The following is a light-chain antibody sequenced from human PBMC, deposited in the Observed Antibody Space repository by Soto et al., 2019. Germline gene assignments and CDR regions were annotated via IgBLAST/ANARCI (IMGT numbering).Light chain of an antibody. V-gene: IGLV1-40*01. CDR1: SSNIGAGYD. J-gene: IGLJ2*01. CDR2: GNS. CDR3: QSYDSSHVV. Sequence: QLVLTQPPSVSGAPGQRVTISCTGSSSNIGAGYDVHWYQQLPGTAPKLLIYGNSNRPSGVPDRFSGSKSGTSAYLAITGLQAEDEADYYCQSYDSSHVVFGGGTKVTVL.